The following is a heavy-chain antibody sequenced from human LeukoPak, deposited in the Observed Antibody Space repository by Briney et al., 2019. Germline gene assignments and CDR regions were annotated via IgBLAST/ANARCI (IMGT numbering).Heavy chain of an antibody. J-gene: IGHJ6*03. CDR3: ASDRAAAQHQKYYYYMDV. CDR1: GGSFSGYY. Sequence: SETLSLTCAVYGGSFSGYYWSWIRQPPGKGLEWIGEINHSGSTNYNPSLKSRVTISVDTSKNQFSLKLSSVTAADTAVYYCASDRAAAQHQKYYYYMDVWGKGTTVTVSS. V-gene: IGHV4-34*01. CDR2: INHSGST. D-gene: IGHD6-13*01.